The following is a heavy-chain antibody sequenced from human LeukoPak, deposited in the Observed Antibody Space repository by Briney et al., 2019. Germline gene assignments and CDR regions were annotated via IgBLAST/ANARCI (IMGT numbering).Heavy chain of an antibody. J-gene: IGHJ6*04. CDR1: GYTFTSYG. CDR2: ISAYNGNT. D-gene: IGHD3-10*01. CDR3: ARGLDGSGSWPNYYYYYGMDV. Sequence: ASVKVSCKASGYTFTSYGISWVRQAPGQGLEWMGWISAYNGNTNYAQKLQGRVTMTTDTSTSTAYMELRSLRSDDTAVYYFARGLDGSGSWPNYYYYYGMDVWGKGTTVTVSS. V-gene: IGHV1-18*04.